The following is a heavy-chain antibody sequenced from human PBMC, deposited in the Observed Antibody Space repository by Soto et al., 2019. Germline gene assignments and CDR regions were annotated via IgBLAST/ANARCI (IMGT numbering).Heavy chain of an antibody. D-gene: IGHD3-10*01. V-gene: IGHV1-69*08. CDR2: IIPILGIA. J-gene: IGHJ6*03. CDR1: GGTFSSYT. Sequence: QVQLVQSGAEVKKPGSSVKVSCKASGGTFSSYTISWVRQAPGQGLEWMGRIIPILGIANYAQKFQGRVTINADKSTSTAYMELSSLRAEDTAVYYCARDSMVRGVTRRGYYYMDVWGKGTTVTVSS. CDR3: ARDSMVRGVTRRGYYYMDV.